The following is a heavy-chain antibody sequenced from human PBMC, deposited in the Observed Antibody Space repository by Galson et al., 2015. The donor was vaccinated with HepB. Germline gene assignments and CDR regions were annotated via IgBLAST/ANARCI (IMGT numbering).Heavy chain of an antibody. V-gene: IGHV6-1*01. J-gene: IGHJ6*02. Sequence: CAISGDSVSSNTAAWNWIRQSPSRGLEWLGRTYYRAKWYQDYAVSVKSRMTINSDTSKNQFSLHLNSVTPEDTAVYYCAGVRTRRPPHYYYGLDVWGQGTTVTVSS. CDR3: AGVRTRRPPHYYYGLDV. CDR1: GDSVSSNTAA. CDR2: TYYRAKWYQ.